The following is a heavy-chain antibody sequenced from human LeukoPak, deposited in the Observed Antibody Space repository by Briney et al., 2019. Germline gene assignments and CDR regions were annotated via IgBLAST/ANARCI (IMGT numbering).Heavy chain of an antibody. D-gene: IGHD6-13*01. CDR1: GGSISNYY. CDR2: IYYSGTT. CDR3: AKGVYIAAAQYGY. V-gene: IGHV4-59*01. J-gene: IGHJ4*02. Sequence: SETLSLTCTVSGGSISNYYWSWIRQPPGKGLEWIGYIYYSGTTNYNPSLKSRVTISVDTSKNQFSLKLNSVTAADTAVYYCAKGVYIAAAQYGYWGQGTLVTVSS.